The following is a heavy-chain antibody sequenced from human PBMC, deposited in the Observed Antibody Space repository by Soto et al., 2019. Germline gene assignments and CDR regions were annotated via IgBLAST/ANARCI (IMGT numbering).Heavy chain of an antibody. V-gene: IGHV5-51*01. J-gene: IGHJ4*02. CDR2: IYPGDSDT. CDR1: GYSFTSYW. Sequence: PGESLKISCKGSGYSFTSYWIGWVRQMTGKGLEWMGIIYPGDSDTRYSPSFQGQVTISADKSISAAYLQWSSLKASDTAMYYCARHEGYYGSPAAGLFDYWGQGTLVTVSS. CDR3: ARHEGYYGSPAAGLFDY. D-gene: IGHD3-10*01.